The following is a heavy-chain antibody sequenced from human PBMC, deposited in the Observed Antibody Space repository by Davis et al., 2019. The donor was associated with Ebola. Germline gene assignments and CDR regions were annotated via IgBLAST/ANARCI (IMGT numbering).Heavy chain of an antibody. CDR1: GFTLSNYA. Sequence: GESLNISCEASGFTLSNYALNWVRQAPGKGLEWVSYMSPTTSTRHYADSVKGRFTISRDNAKDSLYLEMNSLGDEDTAVYYCARSACSGDCAIDYWGQGILVTVSS. CDR2: MSPTTSTR. V-gene: IGHV3-48*02. CDR3: ARSACSGDCAIDY. J-gene: IGHJ4*02. D-gene: IGHD2-21*01.